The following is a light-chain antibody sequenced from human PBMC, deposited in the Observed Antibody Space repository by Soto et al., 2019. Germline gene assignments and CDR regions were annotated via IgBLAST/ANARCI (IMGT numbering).Light chain of an antibody. J-gene: IGKJ5*01. CDR1: QGISIW. Sequence: DIQMTQSPSSVSASVGDRVTITCRASQGISIWLAWYQQKPGKAPQLLIYGASSLHSGVPSRFNGSGSGTDFSLTISSVKPEDVATYYCQQANSFPITVGQGTRLEIK. CDR3: QQANSFPIT. V-gene: IGKV1-12*01. CDR2: GAS.